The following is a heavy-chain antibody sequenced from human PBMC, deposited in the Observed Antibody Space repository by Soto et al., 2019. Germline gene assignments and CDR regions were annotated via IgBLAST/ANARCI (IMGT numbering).Heavy chain of an antibody. CDR1: GGDFLSYT. CDR2: IIPILDVA. D-gene: IGHD3-10*01. Sequence: QLVQSGAEVKKPGSSVKVSCKASGGDFLSYTISWVRQAPGQGPEWMGTIIPILDVAKHAQKFQGRVAITADKATSTVYMELKSLRSDDTAVYYCAQMWFGELWHGMDVWGQGTQSPSP. CDR3: AQMWFGELWHGMDV. V-gene: IGHV1-69*02. J-gene: IGHJ6*02.